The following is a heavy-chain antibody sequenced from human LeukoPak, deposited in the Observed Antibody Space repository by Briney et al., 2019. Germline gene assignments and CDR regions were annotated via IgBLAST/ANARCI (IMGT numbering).Heavy chain of an antibody. Sequence: PGGSLRLSCAASGFTFSAYSMIWVRQAPGKGLEWVSYISSSSTIYYADSVKGRFTISRDNAKNSLYLQVNSLRAEDTAVHYCARLSGNYYVDYWGQGTLVTVSS. D-gene: IGHD1-26*01. J-gene: IGHJ4*02. V-gene: IGHV3-48*01. CDR3: ARLSGNYYVDY. CDR2: ISSSSTI. CDR1: GFTFSAYS.